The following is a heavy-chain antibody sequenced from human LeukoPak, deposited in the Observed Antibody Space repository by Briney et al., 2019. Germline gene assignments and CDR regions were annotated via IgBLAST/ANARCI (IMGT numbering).Heavy chain of an antibody. CDR3: AKWGDYDVLTGYYVSDY. CDR2: ITGSGGNT. Sequence: GGSLRLSCAASGFTFSNYPMSWVRQAPGKGLEWVSAITGSGGNTYYADSVKGQFTISRDNSKNTVFLQMNSLRAEDTAVYYCAKWGDYDVLTGYYVSDYWGQATLVTVSS. J-gene: IGHJ4*02. V-gene: IGHV3-23*01. CDR1: GFTFSNYP. D-gene: IGHD3-9*01.